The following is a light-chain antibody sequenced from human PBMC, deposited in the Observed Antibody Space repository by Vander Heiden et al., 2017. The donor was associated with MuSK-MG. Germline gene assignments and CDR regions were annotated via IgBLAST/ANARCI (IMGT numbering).Light chain of an antibody. CDR2: AAS. Sequence: DIQMTQSPSSLSASVGDRVTITCRASQSISSYLNWYQQKPGKAPKLLIYAASSLQSRVPSRFSRSGSGTDFTLTISMLQPEDFATYYCQQSESTPSTFGQGTKMEIK. V-gene: IGKV1-39*01. J-gene: IGKJ2*01. CDR3: QQSESTPST. CDR1: QSISSY.